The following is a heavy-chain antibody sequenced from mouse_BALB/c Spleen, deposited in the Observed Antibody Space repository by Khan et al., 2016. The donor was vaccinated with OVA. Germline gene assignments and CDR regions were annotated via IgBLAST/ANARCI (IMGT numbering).Heavy chain of an antibody. J-gene: IGHJ3*01. CDR1: GFSLTSYG. CDR3: ARNQGMFDGSFAY. V-gene: IGHV2-4-1*01. D-gene: IGHD2-3*01. Sequence: QVQLKQSGPGLVQPSQSLSITCTVSGFSLTSYGVHWVRQSPGKGLAWLGVIWSGGSTDYNAAFISRLSISKDNSKSQVFFKMNSLQADDTAIYYCARNQGMFDGSFAYWGQGTLVTVSA. CDR2: IWSGGST.